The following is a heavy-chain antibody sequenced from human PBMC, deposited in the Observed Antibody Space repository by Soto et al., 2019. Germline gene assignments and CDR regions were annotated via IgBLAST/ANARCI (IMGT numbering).Heavy chain of an antibody. CDR1: GFTFSTYW. J-gene: IGHJ4*02. Sequence: EVQLVESGGDLVQPGGSLRLSCAASGFTFSTYWMHWVRQAPGKGLLWVSRIKTDGTYATYADSVKGRFTISRDNAQNTLYLQLNGLRVEDAAVYYCAAGGSGYYANWGQGALVTVSS. D-gene: IGHD3-22*01. CDR2: IKTDGTYA. CDR3: AAGGSGYYAN. V-gene: IGHV3-74*01.